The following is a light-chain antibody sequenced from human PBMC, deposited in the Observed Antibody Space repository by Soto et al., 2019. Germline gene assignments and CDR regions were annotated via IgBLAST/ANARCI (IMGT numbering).Light chain of an antibody. Sequence: DIEITQSPSTLSASVGDRVTMTCRASQSISSWLAWYQQKPGKAPKLLIYKASSLESGVPSRFSGSGSGTEFTLTISSLQPDDFATYYCQQYNSFSLITFGQGTRLEIK. CDR1: QSISSW. CDR2: KAS. J-gene: IGKJ5*01. V-gene: IGKV1-5*03. CDR3: QQYNSFSLIT.